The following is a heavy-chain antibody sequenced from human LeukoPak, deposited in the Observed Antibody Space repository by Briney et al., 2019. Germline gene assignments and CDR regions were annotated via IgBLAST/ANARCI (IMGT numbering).Heavy chain of an antibody. V-gene: IGHV1-18*01. J-gene: IGHJ4*02. CDR3: ARVKHDYVWGSYRPPDY. D-gene: IGHD3-16*02. CDR2: ISVHNNNT. Sequence: ASVKVSCKASGYTFTNYGLSWVRQAPGQGLEWMGWISVHNNNTNYAQKLQGRVTMTTDTSTSTAYMELRSLRSDDTAVYYCARVKHDYVWGSYRPPDYWGQGTLVTVSS. CDR1: GYTFTNYG.